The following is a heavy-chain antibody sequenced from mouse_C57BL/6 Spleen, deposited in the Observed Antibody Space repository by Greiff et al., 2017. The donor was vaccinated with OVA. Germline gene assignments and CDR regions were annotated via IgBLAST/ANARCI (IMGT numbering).Heavy chain of an antibody. CDR3: KITTVVATDWYFDV. Sequence: EVQLQQSGAELVRPGASVKLSCTASGFNIKDYYMHWVKQRPEQGLEWIGRIDPEDGDTEYAPKFQGKATMTADTSSNTAYLQLSSLTSEDTAVYYCKITTVVATDWYFDVWGTGTTVTVSS. CDR1: GFNIKDYY. CDR2: IDPEDGDT. J-gene: IGHJ1*03. V-gene: IGHV14-1*01. D-gene: IGHD1-1*01.